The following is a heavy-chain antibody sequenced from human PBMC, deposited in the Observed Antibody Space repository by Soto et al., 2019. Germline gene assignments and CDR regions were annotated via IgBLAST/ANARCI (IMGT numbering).Heavy chain of an antibody. D-gene: IGHD3-10*01. J-gene: IGHJ5*02. CDR3: ARTAHSGTFKGFDP. Sequence: ASVKVSCKASGYTLTSYGISWVRQAPGQGLEWMGWISAYNGNTNYAQKLQGRVTMTTDTSTSTAYMELRSLRSDDTAVYYCARTAHSGTFKGFDPWGQGTLVTVSS. V-gene: IGHV1-18*01. CDR1: GYTLTSYG. CDR2: ISAYNGNT.